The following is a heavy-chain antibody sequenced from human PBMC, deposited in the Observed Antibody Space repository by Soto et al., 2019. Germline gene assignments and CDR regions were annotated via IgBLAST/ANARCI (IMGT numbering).Heavy chain of an antibody. CDR3: AKDSEIAAAARSAFDI. D-gene: IGHD6-13*01. CDR2: ISYDGSNK. V-gene: IGHV3-30*18. J-gene: IGHJ3*02. CDR1: GFTFSSYG. Sequence: PGGSLRLSCAASGFTFSSYGMHWVRQAPGKGLEWVAVISYDGSNKYYADSVKGRFTISRDNSKNTLYLQMNSLRAEDTAVYYCAKDSEIAAAARSAFDIWGQGTMVTVSS.